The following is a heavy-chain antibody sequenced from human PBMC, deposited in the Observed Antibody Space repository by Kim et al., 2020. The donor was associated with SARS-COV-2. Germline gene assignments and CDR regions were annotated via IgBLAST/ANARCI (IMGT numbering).Heavy chain of an antibody. CDR2: INHSGST. V-gene: IGHV4-34*01. J-gene: IGHJ6*02. CDR3: ARGRAGVVPAPVLGLGPFYDYCAMAV. D-gene: IGHD2-2*01. CDR1: GGSFSDYN. Sequence: SETLSLTCAVYGGSFSDYNWSWIRQPPGKGLEWIGEINHSGSTNVSPSLKSRITISVDTSKSQFSLRLKSMTATDTAVYYCARGRAGVVPAPVLGLGPFYDYCAMAVWGRGTPVADSS.